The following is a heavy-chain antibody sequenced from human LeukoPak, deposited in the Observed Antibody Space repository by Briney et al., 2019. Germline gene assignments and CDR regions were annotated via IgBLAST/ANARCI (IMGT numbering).Heavy chain of an antibody. D-gene: IGHD5-18*01. Sequence: SETLSLTCTVSGGSISSGGYYWNWFRQHPEKGLEWIGYIYDSGNTYYSPSLKSRVTISLDTSKNQFSLKLSSVTAADTVVHYCAKALGGRGYSYGALDYWGQGILVTVSS. V-gene: IGHV4-31*03. J-gene: IGHJ4*02. CDR3: AKALGGRGYSYGALDY. CDR2: IYDSGNT. CDR1: GGSISSGGYY.